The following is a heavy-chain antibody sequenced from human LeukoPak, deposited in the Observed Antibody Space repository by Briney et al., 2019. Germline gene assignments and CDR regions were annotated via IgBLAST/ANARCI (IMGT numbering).Heavy chain of an antibody. V-gene: IGHV3-33*08. Sequence: PGGSLRLSCAASGFIFSDYNMNWVRQAPGKGLEWVALIWNDGSKNLHADSVEGRFIISRDNSRDTVYLQMNSLRADDTAMYFCARGPWMVGTITAFDYWGQGTPVTVSS. CDR1: GFIFSDYN. D-gene: IGHD5-12*01. CDR3: ARGPWMVGTITAFDY. CDR2: IWNDGSKN. J-gene: IGHJ4*02.